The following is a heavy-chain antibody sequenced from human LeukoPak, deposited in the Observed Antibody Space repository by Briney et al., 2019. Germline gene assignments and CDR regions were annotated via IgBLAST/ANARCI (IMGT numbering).Heavy chain of an antibody. CDR3: ASTGDILTGYDY. V-gene: IGHV3-7*01. J-gene: IGHJ4*02. CDR2: IKQDGSEN. Sequence: GGSLRLSCIASGFTFSSYWMSWVRQAPGEGLEWVANIKQDGSENHFVDTVKGRFTISRDNARNSLYLQMNSLRVEDTAVYYCASTGDILTGYDYWGQGTLVTVSS. D-gene: IGHD3-9*01. CDR1: GFTFSSYW.